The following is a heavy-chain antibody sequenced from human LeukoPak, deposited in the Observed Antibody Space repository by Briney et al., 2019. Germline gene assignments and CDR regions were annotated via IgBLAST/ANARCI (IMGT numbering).Heavy chain of an antibody. CDR1: GYTFTSHG. J-gene: IGHJ4*02. Sequence: ASVKVSCKASGYTFTSHGISWVRQAPGQGLEWMGWISAYNGNTNYAQKLQGRVTMTRNTSISTAYMELSSLRSEDTAVYYCARGPIEGSGSYYKDYWGQGTLVTVSS. V-gene: IGHV1-18*01. CDR3: ARGPIEGSGSYYKDY. D-gene: IGHD3-10*01. CDR2: ISAYNGNT.